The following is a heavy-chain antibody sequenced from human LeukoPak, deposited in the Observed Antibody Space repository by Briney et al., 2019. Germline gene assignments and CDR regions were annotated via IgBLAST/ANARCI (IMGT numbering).Heavy chain of an antibody. V-gene: IGHV1-69*05. D-gene: IGHD6-13*01. CDR1: GGTFSSYA. CDR3: ASSAAQPKNWFDP. Sequence: GASVKVSCKASGGTFSSYAISWVRQAPGQGLEWMGGIIPIFGTANYAQKFQGRVTITTDESKSTAYMELSSLRSEDTAVYYCASSAAQPKNWFDPWGQGTLVTVSS. CDR2: IIPIFGTA. J-gene: IGHJ5*02.